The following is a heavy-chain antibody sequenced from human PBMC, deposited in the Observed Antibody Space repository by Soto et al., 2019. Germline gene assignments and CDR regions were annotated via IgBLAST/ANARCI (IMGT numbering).Heavy chain of an antibody. V-gene: IGHV3-33*01. J-gene: IGHJ6*03. CDR1: GFTFSSYG. Sequence: QVQLVESGGGVVQPGRSLRLSCAASGFTFSSYGMHWVRQAPGKGLEWVAVIWYDGSNKYYADSVKGRVTISRDNSKKTMYLQMNSLSAEDTAVDYCARDGVTIFGVVDKSYYDYMDVWGKGTTVTVSS. CDR3: ARDGVTIFGVVDKSYYDYMDV. CDR2: IWYDGSNK. D-gene: IGHD3-3*01.